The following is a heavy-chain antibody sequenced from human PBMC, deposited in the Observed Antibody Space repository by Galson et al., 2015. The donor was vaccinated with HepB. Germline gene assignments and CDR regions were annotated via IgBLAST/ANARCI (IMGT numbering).Heavy chain of an antibody. Sequence: CLRLSCAASGFTFHNSAMTWVRQTPGKGLEWVSAINYSGSSTYYADSVKGRFTISRDKSQNPLNLQMSSLRPEDTAVYYCAKSGDFVVVIAAAFDYWGRGTLVTVSS. V-gene: IGHV3-23*01. CDR1: GFTFHNSA. J-gene: IGHJ4*02. CDR2: INYSGSST. D-gene: IGHD2-15*01. CDR3: AKSGDFVVVIAAAFDY.